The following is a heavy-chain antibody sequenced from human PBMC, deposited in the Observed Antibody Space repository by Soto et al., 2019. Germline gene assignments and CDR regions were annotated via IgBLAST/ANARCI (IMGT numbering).Heavy chain of an antibody. D-gene: IGHD6-6*01. CDR2: MNPNSGNT. CDR3: ARGALLSIAADFTY. Sequence: ASVKVSCKASGYTFTSYDINWVRQATGQGLEWMGWMNPNSGNTGYAQKFQGRVTMPRNTSISTAYMELSSLRSEDTAVYYCARGALLSIAADFTYWGQGTLVTVSS. CDR1: GYTFTSYD. J-gene: IGHJ4*02. V-gene: IGHV1-8*01.